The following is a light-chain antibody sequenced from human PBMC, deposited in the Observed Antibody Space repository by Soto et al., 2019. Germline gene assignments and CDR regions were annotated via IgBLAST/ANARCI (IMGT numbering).Light chain of an antibody. CDR2: SVS. J-gene: IGKJ1*01. Sequence: EVVVTQSPGTLFLSPGERATLSCRTSHTVSSNYLAWYQHKPGQAPRLLIYSVSRRATGIPDRFSGSGSGSDCTLTISRLEPEDVAMYYCQNYGGSPTFGQGTKVEMK. CDR1: HTVSSNY. CDR3: QNYGGSPT. V-gene: IGKV3-20*01.